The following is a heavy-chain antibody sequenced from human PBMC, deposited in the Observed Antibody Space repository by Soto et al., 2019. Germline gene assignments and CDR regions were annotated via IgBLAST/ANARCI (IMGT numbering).Heavy chain of an antibody. CDR1: GYTFTSNG. J-gene: IGHJ6*02. CDR3: AREGVVADPREQTTYYYYGMDV. CDR2: ISAYNGNT. Sequence: ASVKVSCKASGYTFTSNGISWVRQAPGQGLEWMGWISAYNGNTNYAQKLQGRVTMTTDTSTSTAYMELRSLRSDDTAVYYCAREGVVADPREQTTYYYYGMDVWGQGTTVTVYS. V-gene: IGHV1-18*01. D-gene: IGHD2-15*01.